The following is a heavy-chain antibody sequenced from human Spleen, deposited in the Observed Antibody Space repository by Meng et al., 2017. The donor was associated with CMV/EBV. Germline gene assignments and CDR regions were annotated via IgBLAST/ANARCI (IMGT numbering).Heavy chain of an antibody. V-gene: IGHV1-58*02. CDR2: IVVGSGNT. CDR3: ARSTGITGTTGAFDI. D-gene: IGHD1-7*01. CDR1: GSTFTSYD. Sequence: SVKVSCKASGSTFTSYDIHWVRQARGQRLEWIGWIVVGSGNTNYAQKFQERVTITRDMSTSTAYMELSSLRSEDTAVYYCARSTGITGTTGAFDIWGQGTMVTVSS. J-gene: IGHJ3*02.